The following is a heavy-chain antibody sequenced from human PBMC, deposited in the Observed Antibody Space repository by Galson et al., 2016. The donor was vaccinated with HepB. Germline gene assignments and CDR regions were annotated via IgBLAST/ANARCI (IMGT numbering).Heavy chain of an antibody. CDR1: GFTFGDYD. CDR2: ISWNSGTI. Sequence: SLRLSCAASGFTFGDYDMHWVRQAPGKGLEWVSGISWNSGTIEYADSVKGRFTISRDDSRNTVYLQMNNLRVEDTAVYYCATDSSKAYYDDEYFHNWGQGTLVTVSS. J-gene: IGHJ1*01. V-gene: IGHV3-9*01. CDR3: ATDSSKAYYDDEYFHN. D-gene: IGHD3-22*01.